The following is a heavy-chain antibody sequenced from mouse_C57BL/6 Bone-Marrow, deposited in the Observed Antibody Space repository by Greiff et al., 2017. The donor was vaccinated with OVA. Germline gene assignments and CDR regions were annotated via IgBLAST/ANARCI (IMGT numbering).Heavy chain of an antibody. Sequence: VQVVESGPGLVAPSQSLSITCTVSGFSLTSYGVHWVRQPPGKGLEWLVVIWSDGSTTYNSALKSRLSISKDNSKSQVFLKMNSLQTDDTAMYYCARHEDYYGSSYGNYAMDYWGQGTSVTVSS. J-gene: IGHJ4*01. V-gene: IGHV2-6-1*01. CDR3: ARHEDYYGSSYGNYAMDY. CDR1: GFSLTSYG. D-gene: IGHD1-1*01. CDR2: IWSDGST.